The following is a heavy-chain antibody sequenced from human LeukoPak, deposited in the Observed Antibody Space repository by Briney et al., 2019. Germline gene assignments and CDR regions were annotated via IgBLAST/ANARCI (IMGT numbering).Heavy chain of an antibody. J-gene: IGHJ4*02. D-gene: IGHD2-2*01. V-gene: IGHV4-4*08. Sequence: PSETLSLTCTVSGYSISNYFWAWIRQPPGKGLEWIGYIYTGGSTNYALSLKSRVTMSADTSKHQFSLRLNSVTAADTAVYYCATLYCSTTSCHVDYWGQGTLVTVSS. CDR1: GYSISNYF. CDR3: ATLYCSTTSCHVDY. CDR2: IYTGGST.